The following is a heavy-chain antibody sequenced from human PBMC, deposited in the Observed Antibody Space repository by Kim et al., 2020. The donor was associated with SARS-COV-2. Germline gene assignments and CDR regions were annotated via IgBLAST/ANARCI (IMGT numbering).Heavy chain of an antibody. CDR3: AKDLEVVAATRFDY. J-gene: IGHJ4*02. Sequence: ADSVKGRFTISRDNSKNTLYLQMNSLRAEDTAVYYCAKDLEVVAATRFDYWGQGTLVTVSS. V-gene: IGHV3-23*01. D-gene: IGHD2-15*01.